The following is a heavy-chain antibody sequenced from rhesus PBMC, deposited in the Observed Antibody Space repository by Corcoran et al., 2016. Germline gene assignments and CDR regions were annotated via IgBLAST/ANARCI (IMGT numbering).Heavy chain of an antibody. CDR3: ARPFDY. J-gene: IGHJ4*01. CDR1: GGSVSSSNW. CDR2: IYGSVGST. V-gene: IGHV4-93*01. Sequence: QVQLQESGPAVVKPSETLSLTCGVSGGSVSSSNWWSWIRQSPGKGLEWIGAIYGSVGSTEYNPSLKTRVTISKDTSKNQFSLMLSSVTAADTAMYYCARPFDYWGQGVLVTVSS.